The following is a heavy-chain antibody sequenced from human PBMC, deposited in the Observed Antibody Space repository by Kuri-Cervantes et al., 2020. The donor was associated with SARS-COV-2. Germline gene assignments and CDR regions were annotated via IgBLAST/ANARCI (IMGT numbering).Heavy chain of an antibody. CDR3: VRDGDHWNFDY. CDR2: INPDGSYT. D-gene: IGHD1-1*01. J-gene: IGHJ4*02. Sequence: GGSLRLSCAASGFTVSSNYMSWVRQAPGKGLVWVSRINPDGSYTNNADSVKGRFTLSRDNAKNMLFLQMNSLRAEDTAVYYCVRDGDHWNFDYWGQGNLVTVSS. V-gene: IGHV3-74*01. CDR1: GFTVSSNY.